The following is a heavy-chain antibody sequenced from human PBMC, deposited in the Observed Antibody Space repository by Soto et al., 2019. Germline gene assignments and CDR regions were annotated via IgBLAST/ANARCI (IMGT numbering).Heavy chain of an antibody. CDR3: ARAPTYYYGSGSYYTWFDP. V-gene: IGHV4-59*01. J-gene: IGHJ5*02. Sequence: SETLSLTCTVSGGSISSYYWSWIRQPPGKGLEWIGYIYYSGSTNYNPSLKSRVTISVDTSKNQFSLKLSSVTAADTAVYYCARAPTYYYGSGSYYTWFDPWGQGTLVTVSS. D-gene: IGHD3-10*01. CDR2: IYYSGST. CDR1: GGSISSYY.